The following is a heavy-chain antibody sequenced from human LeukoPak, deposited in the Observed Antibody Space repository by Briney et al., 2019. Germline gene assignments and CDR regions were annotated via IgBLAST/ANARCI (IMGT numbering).Heavy chain of an antibody. D-gene: IGHD4-23*01. V-gene: IGHV3-23*01. CDR1: GFTFSSYA. J-gene: IGHJ5*02. CDR2: ISGSGGST. CDR3: AKGFWSTTVVTVPFDP. Sequence: QPGGSLRLPCAASGFTFSSYAMSWVRQAPGKGLEWVSAISGSGGSTYYADSVKGRFTISRDNSKNTLYLQMNSLRAEDTAVYYCAKGFWSTTVVTVPFDPWGQGTLVTVSS.